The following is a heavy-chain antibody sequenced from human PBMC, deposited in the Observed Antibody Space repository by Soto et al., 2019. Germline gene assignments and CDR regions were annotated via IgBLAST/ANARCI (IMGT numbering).Heavy chain of an antibody. Sequence: QVQLQESGPGLVKPSQTLSLTCTVSGGSISSGDYYWSWIRQPPGKGLEWIGYIYYSRSTYHNPCIESRVTIPEDRSKNQFALNLGSVTAADTPVYYCARDHYVYDILTGYGYYYGMDVWGQGTTVTVSS. CDR1: GGSISSGDYY. D-gene: IGHD3-9*01. J-gene: IGHJ6*02. CDR3: ARDHYVYDILTGYGYYYGMDV. V-gene: IGHV4-30-4*01. CDR2: IYYSRST.